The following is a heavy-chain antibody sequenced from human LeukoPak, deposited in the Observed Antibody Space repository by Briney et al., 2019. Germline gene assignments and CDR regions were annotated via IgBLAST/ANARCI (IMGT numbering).Heavy chain of an antibody. CDR3: ARRSGYSGYDLDY. V-gene: IGHV1-3*01. Sequence: ASVKVSCKASGYTFTSYAMHWVRQAPGQRLEWMGWINAGNGNTKYSQKFQGRVTITRDTSASTDYMELSSLRSEDTAVYYCARRSGYSGYDLDYWGQGTLVTVSS. J-gene: IGHJ4*02. CDR2: INAGNGNT. CDR1: GYTFTSYA. D-gene: IGHD5-12*01.